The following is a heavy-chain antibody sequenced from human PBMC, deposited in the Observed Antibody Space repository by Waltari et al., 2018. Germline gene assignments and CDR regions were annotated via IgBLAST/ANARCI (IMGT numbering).Heavy chain of an antibody. V-gene: IGHV3-48*03. CDR2: MCSSGSTI. D-gene: IGHD6-13*01. CDR3: AREGEYSSSWHPL. Sequence: EVQLVESGGGLVQPGGSLRLSCAASGFTFSSYEMNWVRQAPGKGLEWVSYMCSSGSTIYYADSVKGRVTISRDNAKNSLYLQMNSLRAEDTAVYYCAREGEYSSSWHPLWGQGTLVTVSS. CDR1: GFTFSSYE. J-gene: IGHJ4*02.